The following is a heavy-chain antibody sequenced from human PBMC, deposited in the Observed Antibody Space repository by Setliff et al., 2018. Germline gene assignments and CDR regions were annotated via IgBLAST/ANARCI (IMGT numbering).Heavy chain of an antibody. Sequence: GASVKVSCKTSGFSFTTYGITWVRQAPGQGLEWMGWISAYNGITDSAQKFQGRVTMSADTSTTTVYMELRSLRSDDTAVYYCARDRGGDDFVGAVGDSFDIWGQGTMVTVSS. D-gene: IGHD2-21*01. CDR2: ISAYNGIT. J-gene: IGHJ3*02. CDR3: ARDRGGDDFVGAVGDSFDI. CDR1: GFSFTTYG. V-gene: IGHV1-18*01.